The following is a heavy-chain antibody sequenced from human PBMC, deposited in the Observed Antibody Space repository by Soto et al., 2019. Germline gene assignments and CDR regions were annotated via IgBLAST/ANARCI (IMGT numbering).Heavy chain of an antibody. D-gene: IGHD3-22*01. CDR2: IWYDGSNK. CDR3: ARDPAYYDSSGYYYVNNAFDI. V-gene: IGHV3-33*01. CDR1: GFTFSSYG. J-gene: IGHJ3*02. Sequence: GGSLRLSCAASGFTFSSYGMHWVRQAPGKGLEWVAVIWYDGSNKYYADSVKGRFTISRDNSKNTLYLQMNSLRAEETAVYYCARDPAYYDSSGYYYVNNAFDIWGQGTMVTVSS.